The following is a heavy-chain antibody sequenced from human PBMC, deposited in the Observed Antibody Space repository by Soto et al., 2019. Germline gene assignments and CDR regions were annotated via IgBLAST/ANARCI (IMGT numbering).Heavy chain of an antibody. Sequence: PXGSLRLACAAAGFTFSTYAMTWVRQAPGKGLEWVSIISSSGDATYYLDSVKGRFTISRDNSRNTLNLQMNSLRAEDTAVYYCAKNGDFWSWGMDVWGLGTTVTVSS. CDR2: ISSSGDAT. D-gene: IGHD3-3*01. CDR1: GFTFSTYA. J-gene: IGHJ6*02. V-gene: IGHV3-23*01. CDR3: AKNGDFWSWGMDV.